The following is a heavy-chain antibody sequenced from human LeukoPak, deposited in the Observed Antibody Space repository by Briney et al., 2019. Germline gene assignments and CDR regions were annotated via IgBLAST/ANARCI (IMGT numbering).Heavy chain of an antibody. J-gene: IGHJ2*01. D-gene: IGHD4-23*01. CDR3: ARYGGDSDWYFDL. Sequence: PSETLSLTCAVSGYSISSRNWWGWIRQPPGKGLEWTGHIFYSGDTYYSPSLKSRVTMSIDTSQNQFSLKLTSVTAVDTAVYFCARYGGDSDWYFDLWGRGTLVTVSS. CDR2: IFYSGDT. CDR1: GYSISSRNW. V-gene: IGHV4-28*01.